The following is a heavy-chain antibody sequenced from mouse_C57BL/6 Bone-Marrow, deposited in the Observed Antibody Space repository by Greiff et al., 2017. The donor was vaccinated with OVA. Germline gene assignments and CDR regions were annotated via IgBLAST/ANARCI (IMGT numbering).Heavy chain of an antibody. Sequence: VQLQQSGPELVKPGASVKISCKASGYSFTGYYMNWVKQSPEKSLEWIGEINPSTGGTNYNQKFKAKATLTVDKSSSTAYMQLKSLTSEDSAVYYCARERYYGSSYDYWGQGTTLTVSS. V-gene: IGHV1-42*01. D-gene: IGHD1-1*01. CDR3: ARERYYGSSYDY. CDR2: INPSTGGT. J-gene: IGHJ2*01. CDR1: GYSFTGYY.